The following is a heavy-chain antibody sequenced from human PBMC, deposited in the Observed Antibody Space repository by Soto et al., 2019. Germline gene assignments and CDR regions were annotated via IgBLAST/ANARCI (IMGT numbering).Heavy chain of an antibody. J-gene: IGHJ4*02. V-gene: IGHV3-23*01. Sequence: EVQLLESGGGLVPPGGPLRLSCAASGFTFSNYDMSWVRQAPGKGLDWVSTISASGGSTFYADYVKGRFTISRDNSKNTVYLQMNSLRVEDTAVYYCANRNYYAKSGYTYPYFDFWGQGSLVTVSS. CDR3: ANRNYYAKSGYTYPYFDF. CDR2: ISASGGST. CDR1: GFTFSNYD. D-gene: IGHD3-22*01.